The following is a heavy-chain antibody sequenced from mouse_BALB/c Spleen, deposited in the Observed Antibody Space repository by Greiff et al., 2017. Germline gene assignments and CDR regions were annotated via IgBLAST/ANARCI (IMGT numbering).Heavy chain of an antibody. CDR2: ISSGGST. J-gene: IGHJ3*01. CDR3: ARGSTTGWFAY. CDR1: GFTFSSYA. V-gene: IGHV5-6-5*01. D-gene: IGHD1-1*01. Sequence: EVQGVESGGGLVKPGGSLKLSCAASGFTFSSYAMSWVRQTPEKRLEWVASISSGGSTYYPDSVKGRFTISRDNARNILYLQMSSLRSEDTAMYYCARGSTTGWFAYWGQGTLVTVSA.